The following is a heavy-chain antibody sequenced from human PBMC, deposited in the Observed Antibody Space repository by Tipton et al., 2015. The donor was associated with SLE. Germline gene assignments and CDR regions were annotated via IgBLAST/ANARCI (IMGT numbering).Heavy chain of an antibody. CDR1: GGSISSYY. CDR3: ARGTYCSGGSCYFDY. V-gene: IGHV4-34*01. Sequence: TLSLTCTVSGGSISSYYWSWVRQSPGKGPEWIGEINHSGSTNYNPSLKSRVTISVDTSKNQFSLKLSSVTAADTAVYYCARGTYCSGGSCYFDYWGQGTLVTVSS. J-gene: IGHJ4*02. CDR2: INHSGST. D-gene: IGHD2-15*01.